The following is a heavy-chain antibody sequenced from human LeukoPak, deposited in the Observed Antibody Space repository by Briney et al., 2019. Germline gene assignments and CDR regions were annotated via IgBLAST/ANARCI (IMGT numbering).Heavy chain of an antibody. J-gene: IGHJ4*02. D-gene: IGHD6-19*01. V-gene: IGHV3-30-3*01. CDR2: TSHDGSNK. CDR3: ARDGSSGWSIPGSFDY. CDR1: GFTFSSYA. Sequence: GESLRLSCAASGFTFSSYAMNWVRQAPGKGLEWVAVTSHDGSNKYYAASVEGRFTISRDSSKNTVYLQMNSLRAEDTAVYYCARDGSSGWSIPGSFDYWGQGTLVTVSS.